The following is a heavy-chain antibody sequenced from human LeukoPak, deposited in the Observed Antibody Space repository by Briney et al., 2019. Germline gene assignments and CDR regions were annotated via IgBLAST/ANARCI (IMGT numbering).Heavy chain of an antibody. V-gene: IGHV4-39*01. J-gene: IGHJ5*02. CDR1: GGSISSSSYY. CDR2: IYYSGST. CDR3: ARPQTAGAWFDP. D-gene: IGHD6-19*01. Sequence: SETLSLTCTVSGGSISSSSYYWGWIRQPPGKGLEWIGSIYYSGSTYYNPSLKSRVTISVGTSKNQFSLKLSSVTAADTAVYYCARPQTAGAWFDPWGQGTLVTVSS.